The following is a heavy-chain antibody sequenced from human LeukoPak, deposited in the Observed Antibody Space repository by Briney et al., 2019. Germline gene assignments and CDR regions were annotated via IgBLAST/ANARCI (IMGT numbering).Heavy chain of an antibody. V-gene: IGHV3-30*04. D-gene: IGHD3-3*01. CDR1: GFTFSSYA. Sequence: PGGSLRLSCAASGFTFSSYAMHWVRQAPGKGLEWVAVISYDGSNKYYADSVKGRFTISRDNSKNTLYLQMNSLRAEDTAVYYCAKLLGTYYDFWSGPPLSDYWGQGTLVTVSS. CDR3: AKLLGTYYDFWSGPPLSDY. J-gene: IGHJ4*02. CDR2: ISYDGSNK.